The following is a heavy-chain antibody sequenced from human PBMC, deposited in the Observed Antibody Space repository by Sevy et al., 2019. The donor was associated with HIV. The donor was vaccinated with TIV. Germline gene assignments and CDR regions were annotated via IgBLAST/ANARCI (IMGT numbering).Heavy chain of an antibody. CDR2: ISFDATNK. CDR3: ALERLSSDVAEYFQN. J-gene: IGHJ1*01. D-gene: IGHD1-1*01. V-gene: IGHV3-30-3*01. Sequence: GGSLRLSCAASGFTFNRYSMHWVRQAPGKGLEWLATISFDATNKHYADSVTGRFTISRDNFQNSLFLQMDSLRPEDTAVYYCALERLSSDVAEYFQNWGQGTLVTVSS. CDR1: GFTFNRYS.